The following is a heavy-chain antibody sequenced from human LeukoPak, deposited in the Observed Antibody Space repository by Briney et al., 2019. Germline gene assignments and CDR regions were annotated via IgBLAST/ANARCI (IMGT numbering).Heavy chain of an antibody. V-gene: IGHV3-53*01. Sequence: GGSLRLSCAASGFTVSSNYMSWVRQAPGQGLEWVSVIYSGGSTYYADSVNGRFAISRDNSKNTLYLQMNSLRAEDTAVYYCARDYTTSTSCYIQGCAFDIWGQGTMVTVSS. CDR3: ARDYTTSTSCYIQGCAFDI. D-gene: IGHD2-2*02. J-gene: IGHJ3*02. CDR1: GFTVSSNY. CDR2: IYSGGST.